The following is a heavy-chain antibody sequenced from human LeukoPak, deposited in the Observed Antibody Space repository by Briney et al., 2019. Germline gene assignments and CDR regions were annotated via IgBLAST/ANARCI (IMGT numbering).Heavy chain of an antibody. CDR3: AKDPERWLQLRLGFSD. CDR2: ISGSGGNK. J-gene: IGHJ4*02. V-gene: IGHV3-23*01. D-gene: IGHD5-24*01. Sequence: GGSLRLSCAASGFSFSSYGMSWVRQAPGKGLEWVSGISGSGGNKYYADSVKGQFTISRDNSKNTLYLQMNSLRAEDTAVYYCAKDPERWLQLRLGFSDWGQGTLVTVSS. CDR1: GFSFSSYG.